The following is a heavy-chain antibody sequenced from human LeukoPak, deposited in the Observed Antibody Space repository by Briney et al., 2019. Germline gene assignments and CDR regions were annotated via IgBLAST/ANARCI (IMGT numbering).Heavy chain of an antibody. CDR2: ISYDGSNK. V-gene: IGHV3-30-3*01. CDR3: ASVLRSSTRAYGMDV. CDR1: GFTFSSYA. Sequence: PGRSLRLSCAASGFTFSSYAMHWVRQAPGKGLEWVAVISYDGSNKYYADSVKGRFTISRDNSKNTLYLQMNSLRAEDTAVYYCASVLRSSTRAYGMDVWGQGTTVTVSS. D-gene: IGHD2-2*01. J-gene: IGHJ6*02.